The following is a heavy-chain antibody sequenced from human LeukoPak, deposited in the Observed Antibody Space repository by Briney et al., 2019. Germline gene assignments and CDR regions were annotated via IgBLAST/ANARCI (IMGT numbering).Heavy chain of an antibody. D-gene: IGHD6-13*01. CDR1: GFTFATYW. J-gene: IGHJ5*02. CDR2: VKQDGSDK. V-gene: IGHV3-7*01. Sequence: PGGSLRLPCAASGFTFATYWRGWVRQAPGKGLEWVANVKQDGSDKYYMDSVKGRFTISRDNGNNSLYLLMSSLRAEDSGVYYCARIAAAVPDQWGPGTLVTVSS. CDR3: ARIAAAVPDQ.